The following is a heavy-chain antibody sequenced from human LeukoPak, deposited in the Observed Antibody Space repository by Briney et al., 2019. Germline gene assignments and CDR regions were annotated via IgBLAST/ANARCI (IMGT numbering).Heavy chain of an antibody. CDR3: VLRSGSGSYHD. J-gene: IGHJ4*02. CDR2: IYSGGST. V-gene: IGHV3-66*01. D-gene: IGHD3-10*01. CDR1: GFTVSNSY. Sequence: GGSPRLSCAASGFTVSNSYMSWVRQAPGKGLEWVSVIYSGGSTYYADSVKGTFTISRDNSKNTLYLQMDSLRAEDTAVYYCVLRSGSGSYHDWGQGTLVTVSS.